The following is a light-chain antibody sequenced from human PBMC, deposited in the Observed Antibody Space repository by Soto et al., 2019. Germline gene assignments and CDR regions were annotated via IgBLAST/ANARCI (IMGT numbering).Light chain of an antibody. V-gene: IGKV1-5*01. CDR3: QQYKNSYT. J-gene: IGKJ2*01. CDR2: DAS. Sequence: DIQMTQSPSALSASVGDRVTITCRASQSISGWLAWYQQKPGKAPKLLIYDASNLESGVPSRFSGRESGTDFTLTISSLQPDDVATYYRQQYKNSYTFGQGTKLEIK. CDR1: QSISGW.